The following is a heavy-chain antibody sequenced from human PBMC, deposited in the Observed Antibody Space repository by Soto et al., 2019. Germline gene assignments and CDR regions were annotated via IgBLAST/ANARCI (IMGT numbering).Heavy chain of an antibody. CDR2: IFYSGST. V-gene: IGHV4-59*01. CDR1: GGSISSYY. CDR3: ARRYGGNFDY. D-gene: IGHD1-26*01. J-gene: IGHJ4*02. Sequence: PSETLSLTCTVSGGSISSYYWGWIRQPPGKGLEWIGYIFYSGSTNYNPSLKSRVTISVDTSKNQFSLKLSSVTAADTAVYYCARRYGGNFDYWGQGTLVTVSS.